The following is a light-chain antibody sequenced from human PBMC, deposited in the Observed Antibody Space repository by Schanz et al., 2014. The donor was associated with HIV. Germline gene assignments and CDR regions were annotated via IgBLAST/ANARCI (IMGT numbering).Light chain of an antibody. CDR1: QSISTY. V-gene: IGKV1-39*01. CDR2: AAS. CDR3: QQYDTNSS. J-gene: IGKJ4*02. Sequence: DIQMTQSPSSLSASVGDRVTMTCRASQSISTYLNWYQQKPGKAPKLLIYAASSLQSGGPSRFSGSGSGTQFTLTISSLQPDDFATYYCQQYDTNSSFGGGTKVEIK.